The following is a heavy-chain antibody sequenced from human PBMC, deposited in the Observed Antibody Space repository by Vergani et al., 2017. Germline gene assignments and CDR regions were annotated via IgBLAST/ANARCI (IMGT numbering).Heavy chain of an antibody. D-gene: IGHD1-26*01. CDR2: IYHSGTT. V-gene: IGHV4-31*03. CDR1: GGSITSGDYY. CDR3: ARSVGQGDYVSY. Sequence: QVQLQESGPGLVKPSQTLSLTCTVSGGSITSGDYYWGWIRQHPEKGLEWIGYIYHSGTTYYNPSLKSRLNMSVDTSKNQFSLKLTSVTATDTAVYFCARSVGQGDYVSYWGQGTLVTVSS. J-gene: IGHJ4*02.